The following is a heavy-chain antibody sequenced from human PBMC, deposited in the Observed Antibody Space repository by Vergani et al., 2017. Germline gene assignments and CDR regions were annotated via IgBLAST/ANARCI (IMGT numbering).Heavy chain of an antibody. CDR1: GFSFNTYG. V-gene: IGHV3-30*02. Sequence: QVQLVESGGNVVQSGTSLRLSCAPSGFSFNTYGAHWVRQAQGKGLEWVAFIGYDGRIKYNVDSVKCRFTISRDTSKKTLYLQMRRLRADYTAVYYCAKXGRENSDYGYFDYWGQGALVTVSS. CDR2: IGYDGRIK. CDR3: AKXGRENSDYGYFDY. D-gene: IGHD4-17*01. J-gene: IGHJ4*02.